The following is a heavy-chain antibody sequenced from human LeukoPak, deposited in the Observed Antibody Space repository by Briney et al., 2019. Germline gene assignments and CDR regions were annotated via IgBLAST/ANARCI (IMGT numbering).Heavy chain of an antibody. CDR2: IYYSGST. CDR1: GGSISSSSHY. CDR3: ARGKGYVWGSYRTDAFDI. J-gene: IGHJ3*02. V-gene: IGHV4-39*07. D-gene: IGHD3-16*02. Sequence: SETLSLTCSVSGGSISSSSHYWDWIRQPPGEGLEWIGSIYYSGSTYYNPSLRSRVTISVDMSKNQFSLKLSSVTAADTAVYYCARGKGYVWGSYRTDAFDIWGQGTMVTVSS.